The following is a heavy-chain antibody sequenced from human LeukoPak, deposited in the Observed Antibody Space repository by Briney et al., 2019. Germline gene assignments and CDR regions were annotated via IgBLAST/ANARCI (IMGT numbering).Heavy chain of an antibody. J-gene: IGHJ4*02. CDR3: ARYCSSTSCYNGDY. V-gene: IGHV1-8*01. D-gene: IGHD2-2*02. Sequence: ASVKVSCKASGYTFTSYDINWVRQATGQGLEWMGWMNPNSGNTGYAQKFQGRVTMTRNTSISTAYMELSSLRSEDTAVYYCARYCSSTSCYNGDYWGQGTLVTVSS. CDR2: MNPNSGNT. CDR1: GYTFTSYD.